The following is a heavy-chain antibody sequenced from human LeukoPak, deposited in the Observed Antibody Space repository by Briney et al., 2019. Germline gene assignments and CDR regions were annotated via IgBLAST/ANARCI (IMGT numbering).Heavy chain of an antibody. CDR1: GYTFTVYY. CDR2: INPNSGGT. V-gene: IGHV1-2*02. D-gene: IGHD3-10*01. CDR3: ARGVLWSSRQLFDY. J-gene: IGHJ4*02. Sequence: ASVKVSCKASGYTFTVYYMHWVRQAPGQGLEWMGWINPNSGGTNYAQKFQGRVTMTRDTSTSTAYMELSRLRSDDTAVYYCARGVLWSSRQLFDYWGQGTLVTVSS.